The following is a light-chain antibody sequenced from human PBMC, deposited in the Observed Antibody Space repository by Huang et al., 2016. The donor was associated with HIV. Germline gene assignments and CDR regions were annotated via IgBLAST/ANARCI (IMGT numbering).Light chain of an antibody. J-gene: IGKJ1*01. CDR2: EAS. Sequence: DIPMTQSSSTLSASVGDRASITCRASQSSSTWLAWYQQKPGRAPNLLIYEASTLESGVPSRFSGGGSGTDFTLTINSLQPDDFATYYCQQYRSFPWTFGQGTKVEV. CDR1: QSSSTW. CDR3: QQYRSFPWT. V-gene: IGKV1-5*03.